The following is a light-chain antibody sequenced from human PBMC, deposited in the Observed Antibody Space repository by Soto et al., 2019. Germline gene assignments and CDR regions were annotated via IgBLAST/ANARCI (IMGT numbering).Light chain of an antibody. Sequence: QSALTQPPSASGSPGQSVTISCTGTSSDVGGYHYVSWYQQHPGKAPKLMIHEVTKRPSGVPDRFSGSKSGNTASLTVSGLQGEEEADYYCSSYAGSNNLVFGGGTKLTV. CDR2: EVT. CDR1: SSDVGGYHY. V-gene: IGLV2-8*01. CDR3: SSYAGSNNLV. J-gene: IGLJ2*01.